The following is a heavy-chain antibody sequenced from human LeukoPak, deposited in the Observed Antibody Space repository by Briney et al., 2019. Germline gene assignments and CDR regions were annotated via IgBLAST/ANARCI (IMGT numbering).Heavy chain of an antibody. CDR2: ISVYNGNT. CDR3: ALESNSGWYSDWFDP. J-gene: IGHJ5*02. D-gene: IGHD6-19*01. CDR1: GYTFTSYG. Sequence: ASVKVSCKASGYTFTSYGISWVRQAPGQGLEWMGWISVYNGNTNYAQKLQGRVTMTTNTSTSTAYMDLRSLRSDDTAVYYCALESNSGWYSDWFDPWGQGTLVTVPS. V-gene: IGHV1-18*01.